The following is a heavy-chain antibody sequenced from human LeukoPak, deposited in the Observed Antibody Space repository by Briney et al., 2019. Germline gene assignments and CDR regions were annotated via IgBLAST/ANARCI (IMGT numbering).Heavy chain of an antibody. D-gene: IGHD3-10*01. CDR1: GGSISSSSYD. V-gene: IGHV4-39*01. J-gene: IGHJ4*02. CDR3: ARHGKVGSYYYFDY. CDR2: IDSPERT. Sequence: PSPTLSLTCTVSGGSISSSSYDWGWLRQPPGKGLDWIVSIDSPERTSPNPSLNRRITISVNTTKNQLSLRLSSGSAADTAVYFCARHGKVGSYYYFDYWGQGTLVTVSS.